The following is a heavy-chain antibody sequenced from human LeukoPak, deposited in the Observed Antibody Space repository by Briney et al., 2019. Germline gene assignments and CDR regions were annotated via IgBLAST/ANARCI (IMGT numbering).Heavy chain of an antibody. V-gene: IGHV4-59*01. D-gene: IGHD1-26*01. CDR3: ARDRDGATLDY. J-gene: IGHJ4*02. Sequence: SETLSLTCTVSGGSISSYYWSWIRQPPGKGLEWVGYIYYSGSTNYNPSLKSRVTISVDTSKNQFSLKLSSVTAADTAVYYCARDRDGATLDYWGQGTLVTVSS. CDR2: IYYSGST. CDR1: GGSISSYY.